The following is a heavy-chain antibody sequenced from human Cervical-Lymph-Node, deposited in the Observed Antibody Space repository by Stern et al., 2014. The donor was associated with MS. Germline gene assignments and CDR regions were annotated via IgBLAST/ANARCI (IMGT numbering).Heavy chain of an antibody. J-gene: IGHJ1*01. D-gene: IGHD3-22*01. CDR2: LIIIFDTA. CDR1: GGTFSNYA. CDR3: ARASERSGYYPDYFQY. Sequence: VQLVQSGPEVKKPGSSGKVSCKASGGTFSNYAISWVRQAPGQGLEWMGGLIIIFDTANYAHKFQVRVAISADESTSTAYMELSSLRSEDTAVYYCARASERSGYYPDYFQYWGQGTPVTVSS. V-gene: IGHV1-69*01.